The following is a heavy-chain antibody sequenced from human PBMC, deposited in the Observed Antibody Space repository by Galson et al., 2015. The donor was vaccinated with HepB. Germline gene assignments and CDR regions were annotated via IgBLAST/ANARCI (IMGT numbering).Heavy chain of an antibody. V-gene: IGHV1-2*02. D-gene: IGHD3-10*01. CDR1: GYTFNDYY. Sequence: QSGAEVKQPGASVKVSCKASGYTFNDYYIHWVRQAPGQGLEWMGWLNPSTGVTKCAQKFQGTVTMTRDTSISTAYMELSGLTSDDTAVYYCVRDGSFDSWGQGTLIIVSS. CDR2: LNPSTGVT. CDR3: VRDGSFDS. J-gene: IGHJ4*02.